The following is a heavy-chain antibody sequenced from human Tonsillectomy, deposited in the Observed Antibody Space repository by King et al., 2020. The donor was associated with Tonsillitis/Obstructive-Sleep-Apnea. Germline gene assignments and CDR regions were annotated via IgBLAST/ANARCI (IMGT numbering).Heavy chain of an antibody. V-gene: IGHV4-59*01. J-gene: IGHJ4*02. CDR3: ASSYGSGSYFDY. Sequence: QLQESGPGLVRPSETLSLTCTVSGGSLSSYYWSWIRQPPGKGLEWIGYIHYSGSTKYNLSLMSRVTISVDTSKNQFSLMLSSATAADTAVYYCASSYGSGSYFDYWRQGALVSVSS. CDR2: IHYSGST. D-gene: IGHD3-10*01. CDR1: GGSLSSYY.